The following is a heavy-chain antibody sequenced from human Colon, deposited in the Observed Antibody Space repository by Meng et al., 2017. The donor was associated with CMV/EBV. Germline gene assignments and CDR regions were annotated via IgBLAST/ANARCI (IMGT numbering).Heavy chain of an antibody. CDR2: IYSDGST. CDR1: GFTVSNNY. CDR3: TGDAPGRDYGGKLDY. V-gene: IGHV3-66*01. D-gene: IGHD4-23*01. Sequence: ELLLGESGGGLVQPGGSLRLSCTASGFTVSNNYMSWVRQAPGKGLEWVSVIYSDGSTFYADSMKDRFTISRDNSKNTLYLQMNSLRVEDTAVYYCTGDAPGRDYGGKLDYWGQGTLVTVSS. J-gene: IGHJ4*02.